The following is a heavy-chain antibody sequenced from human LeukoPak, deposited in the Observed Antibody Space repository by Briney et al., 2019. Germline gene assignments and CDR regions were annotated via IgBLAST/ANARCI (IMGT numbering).Heavy chain of an antibody. Sequence: ASVKVSCKASGYTFTGYYMHWVRQAPGQGLEWMGWINPNSGGTNYAQKFQGRVTMTRDTSISTAYMELSRLRSDDTAVYYCARYQPHRSSSSGGNWFDPWGQGTLVTVSS. CDR1: GYTFTGYY. D-gene: IGHD6-6*01. CDR2: INPNSGGT. CDR3: ARYQPHRSSSSGGNWFDP. J-gene: IGHJ5*02. V-gene: IGHV1-2*02.